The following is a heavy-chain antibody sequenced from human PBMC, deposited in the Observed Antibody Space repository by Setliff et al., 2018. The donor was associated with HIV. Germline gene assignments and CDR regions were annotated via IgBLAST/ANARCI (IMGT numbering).Heavy chain of an antibody. V-gene: IGHV1-2*02. D-gene: IGHD6-13*01. J-gene: IGHJ3*02. CDR3: ARAAGYSSSWHRYAFEI. Sequence: ASVKVSCKASGYTFTGYHMHWVRQAPGQGLEWMGWINPNSGGTNYAQKFQGRVTMTRDTSISTAYMELSRLRSDDTAVYYCARAAGYSSSWHRYAFEIWGQGAMVTVSS. CDR1: GYTFTGYH. CDR2: INPNSGGT.